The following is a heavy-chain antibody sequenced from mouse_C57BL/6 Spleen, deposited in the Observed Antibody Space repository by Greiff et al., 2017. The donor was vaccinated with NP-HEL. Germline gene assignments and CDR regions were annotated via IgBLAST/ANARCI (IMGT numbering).Heavy chain of an antibody. D-gene: IGHD1-1*01. J-gene: IGHJ3*01. V-gene: IGHV5-9-1*02. Sequence: DVMLVESGEGLVKPGGSLKLSCAASGSTFSSYAMSWVRQTPEKRLEWVAYISSGGDYIYYADTVKGRFTISRDNARNTLYLQMSSLKSEDTAMYYCTRKGGSSPFAYWGQGTLVTVSA. CDR1: GSTFSSYA. CDR3: TRKGGSSPFAY. CDR2: ISSGGDYI.